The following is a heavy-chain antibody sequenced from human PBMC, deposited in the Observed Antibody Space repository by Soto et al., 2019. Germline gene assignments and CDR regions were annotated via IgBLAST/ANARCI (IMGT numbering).Heavy chain of an antibody. Sequence: QVQLVQSGAEVKKPGASVKVSCKASGYTFTSYGIRWVRQAPGQGLEGMGWISAYHGNTNNAQKLQGRVTRTTDTSKSTAYMELRSLRSDDTAVYYCAKERRVMISPADYWGQGTLVTVPS. CDR1: GYTFTSYG. V-gene: IGHV1-18*01. CDR3: AKERRVMISPADY. CDR2: ISAYHGNT. J-gene: IGHJ4*01. D-gene: IGHD3-16*01.